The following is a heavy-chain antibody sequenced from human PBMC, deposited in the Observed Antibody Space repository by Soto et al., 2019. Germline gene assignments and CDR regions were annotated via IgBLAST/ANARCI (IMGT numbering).Heavy chain of an antibody. D-gene: IGHD3-3*01. CDR3: ATLGHYDFWSGFRKGNWFDP. CDR1: GGSFIGYY. CDR2: INHSGST. V-gene: IGHV4-34*01. Sequence: QVQLQQWGAGLLKPSETVSLTCAVYGGSFIGYYGTWIRQPPGKGLEWIGEINHSGSTNYNPSLKSRVTISADPSTNQFSLRLSSVTAADTAVYYCATLGHYDFWSGFRKGNWFDPWGQGTLVTVSS. J-gene: IGHJ5*02.